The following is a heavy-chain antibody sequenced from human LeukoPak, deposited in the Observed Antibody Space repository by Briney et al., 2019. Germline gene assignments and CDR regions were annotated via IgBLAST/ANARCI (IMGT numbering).Heavy chain of an antibody. J-gene: IGHJ3*02. V-gene: IGHV3-48*01. Sequence: GGSLRLSCAASGFTFSSYSMNWVRRAPGKGLEWVSYISSSSSTIYYADSVKGRFTISRDNAKNSLYLQMNSLRAEDTAVYYCARSKDQDIVVVVAASESAFDIWGQGTMVTVSS. D-gene: IGHD2-15*01. CDR3: ARSKDQDIVVVVAASESAFDI. CDR1: GFTFSSYS. CDR2: ISSSSSTI.